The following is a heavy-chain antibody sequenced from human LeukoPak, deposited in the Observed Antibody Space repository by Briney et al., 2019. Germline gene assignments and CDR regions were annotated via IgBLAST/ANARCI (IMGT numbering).Heavy chain of an antibody. D-gene: IGHD3-10*01. J-gene: IGHJ5*02. V-gene: IGHV4-38-2*01. CDR2: MYHSGST. CDR3: ARGPRFGELLWHWFDP. CDR1: GFTFSSYA. Sequence: GSLRLSCAASGFTFSSYAMSWVRQPPGKGLEWIGSMYHSGSTYYNPPLKSRVTISEDTSKNQFSLKLRSVTAADTAVYYCARGPRFGELLWHWFDPWGQGTLVTVSS.